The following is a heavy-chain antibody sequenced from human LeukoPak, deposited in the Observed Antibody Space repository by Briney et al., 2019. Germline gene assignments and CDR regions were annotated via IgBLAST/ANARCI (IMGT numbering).Heavy chain of an antibody. CDR3: ARDLRNFPRYRYGSGDYYYYMDV. V-gene: IGHV3-64*01. D-gene: IGHD3-10*01. CDR1: GFTFSSYA. CDR2: ISSNGGST. J-gene: IGHJ6*03. Sequence: PGGSLRLSCAASGFTFSSYAMHWVRQAPGKGLEYVSAISSNGGSTYYANSVKGRFTISRDNSKNTLYLQMGSLKAEDMAVYYCARDLRNFPRYRYGSGDYYYYMDVWGKGTTVTVSS.